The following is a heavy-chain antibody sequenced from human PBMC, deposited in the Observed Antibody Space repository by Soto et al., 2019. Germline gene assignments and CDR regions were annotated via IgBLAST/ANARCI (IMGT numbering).Heavy chain of an antibody. CDR3: ARDHRSGWYLKGYDY. CDR1: GYTFTSYY. D-gene: IGHD6-19*01. CDR2: INPSGGST. Sequence: GASVKVSCKASGYTFTSYYMHWVRQAPGQGLEWMGIINPSGGSTSYAQKFQGRVTMTRDTSTSTVYMELSSPRSEDTAVYYCARDHRSGWYLKGYDYWGQGTLVTVSS. V-gene: IGHV1-46*01. J-gene: IGHJ4*02.